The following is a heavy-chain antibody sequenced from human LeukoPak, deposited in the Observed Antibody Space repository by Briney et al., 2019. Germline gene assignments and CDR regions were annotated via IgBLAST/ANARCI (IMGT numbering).Heavy chain of an antibody. Sequence: PSETLSLTCTVSGYSISNGYYWGWIRPPPGKGLEWIGNIYHSGSTYYNPSLKSRVTISVDTSKNQFSLNLSSVTAADTAVYYCARELLSGDPSIGNWGQGTLVTVSS. CDR1: GYSISNGYY. J-gene: IGHJ4*02. D-gene: IGHD7-27*01. V-gene: IGHV4-38-2*02. CDR2: IYHSGST. CDR3: ARELLSGDPSIGN.